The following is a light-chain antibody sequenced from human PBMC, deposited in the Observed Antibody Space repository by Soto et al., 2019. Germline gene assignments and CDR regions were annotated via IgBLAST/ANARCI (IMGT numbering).Light chain of an antibody. J-gene: IGKJ1*01. V-gene: IGKV3-20*01. Sequence: EFVLTQSPGTLSLSPGERSTLGFMASQSVSSYLAWYQQKPGQAPRLLIYDASNRATGIPARFSGSGSGTDFTLTISRLEPEDFAVYYCQQYGSSGTFGQGTKVDIK. CDR2: DAS. CDR1: QSVSSY. CDR3: QQYGSSGT.